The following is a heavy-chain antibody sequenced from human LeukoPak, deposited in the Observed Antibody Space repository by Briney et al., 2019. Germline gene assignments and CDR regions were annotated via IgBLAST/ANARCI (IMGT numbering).Heavy chain of an antibody. CDR3: ARELGYCSSTSCYLDY. J-gene: IGHJ4*02. CDR1: GGSISSGDYY. V-gene: IGHV4-30-4*08. CDR2: IYYSGST. D-gene: IGHD2-2*01. Sequence: PSETLSLTCTVSGGSISSGDYYWRWIRKPPGKGLEWIEYIYYSGSTYYNPSLKSRVTLSVDTSKNQFSLKLSPVTAADTAVYYCARELGYCSSTSCYLDYCGQGTLVTVSS.